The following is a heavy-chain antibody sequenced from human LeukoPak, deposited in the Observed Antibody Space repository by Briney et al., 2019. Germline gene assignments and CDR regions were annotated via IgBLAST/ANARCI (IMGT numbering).Heavy chain of an antibody. CDR2: IFYSGTT. CDR1: GGSINSYY. Sequence: SETLSLTCTVSGGSINSYYWSWIRQPPGKGLEWIGYIFYSGTTHYNPSLKSRVTISVDTSKNQFSLRLSSVTAADTAVYYCARLDYCSSTSCYGGSTGMDVWGQGTTVTVSS. V-gene: IGHV4-59*08. D-gene: IGHD2-2*01. CDR3: ARLDYCSSTSCYGGSTGMDV. J-gene: IGHJ6*02.